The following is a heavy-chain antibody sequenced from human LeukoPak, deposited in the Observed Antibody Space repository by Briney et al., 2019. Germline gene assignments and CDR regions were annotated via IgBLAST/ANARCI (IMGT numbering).Heavy chain of an antibody. J-gene: IGHJ4*02. CDR2: IYYSGST. Sequence: SETLSLTCTVPGGSISSYYWSWIRQPPGKGLEWIGYIYYSGSTNYNPSLKSRVTISVDTSKNQFSLKLSSVTAADTAVYYCARGRNWITIDYWGQGTLVTVSS. D-gene: IGHD1-1*01. V-gene: IGHV4-59*01. CDR1: GGSISSYY. CDR3: ARGRNWITIDY.